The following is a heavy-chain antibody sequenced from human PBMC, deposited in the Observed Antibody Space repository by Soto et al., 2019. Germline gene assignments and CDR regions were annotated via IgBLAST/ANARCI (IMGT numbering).Heavy chain of an antibody. Sequence: SETLSLTCTVSGGSISSSRCHWSWIRQYSGRGLEWIGYIHYSGSTYYNPSLKSRVIISVDTSKTQFFLNLSSVTAADTAVYYCARAWTATAGWGNWFDRWGQGTLVTVSS. V-gene: IGHV4-31*03. CDR2: IHYSGST. D-gene: IGHD3-10*01. J-gene: IGHJ5*02. CDR1: GGSISSSRCH. CDR3: ARAWTATAGWGNWFDR.